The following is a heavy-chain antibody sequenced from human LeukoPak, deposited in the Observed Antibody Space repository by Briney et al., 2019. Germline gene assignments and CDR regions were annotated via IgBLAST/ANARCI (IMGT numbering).Heavy chain of an antibody. CDR2: IYYSGST. CDR3: ASPIYGDYTENGFDI. D-gene: IGHD4-17*01. Sequence: SETLSLTCTVSGGSISSSSYYWGWIRQPPGKGLEWIGSIYYSGSTYYNPSLKSRVTILVDTSKNQFSLKLTSVTAADTAVYYCASPIYGDYTENGFDIWGQGTMVTVSS. J-gene: IGHJ3*02. CDR1: GGSISSSSYY. V-gene: IGHV4-39*07.